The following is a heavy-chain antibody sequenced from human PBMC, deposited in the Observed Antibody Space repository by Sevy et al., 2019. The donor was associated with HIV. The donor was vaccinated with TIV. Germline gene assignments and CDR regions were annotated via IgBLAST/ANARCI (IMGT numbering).Heavy chain of an antibody. CDR3: ARDSPYYDSSGYYRNWYFDL. CDR2: IYSGGST. V-gene: IGHV3-53*01. CDR1: GFTVSSNY. Sequence: GGSLRLSCAASGFTVSSNYMSWVRQAPGKGLEWVSVIYSGGSTYYADSVKGRFTISRANSKNTLYLLMNSLRAEDTAVYYCARDSPYYDSSGYYRNWYFDLWGRGTLVTVSS. D-gene: IGHD3-22*01. J-gene: IGHJ2*01.